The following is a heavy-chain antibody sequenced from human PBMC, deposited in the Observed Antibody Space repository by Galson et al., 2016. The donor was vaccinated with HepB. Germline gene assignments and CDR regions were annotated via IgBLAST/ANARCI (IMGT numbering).Heavy chain of an antibody. J-gene: IGHJ2*01. CDR3: TRDNSETGGTEEDWKDFWYFDL. V-gene: IGHV1-46*03. Sequence: SVKVSCKAYGYTFTRHWMHWVRQAPGQGLEWVGVVNPSGDFTQYAQKFQGRVTLTRDTSTTTAYMELSSLRSEDTAVYYCTRDNSETGGTEEDWKDFWYFDLWGRGTLVTVSS. CDR1: GYTFTRHW. CDR2: VNPSGDFT. D-gene: IGHD6-13*01.